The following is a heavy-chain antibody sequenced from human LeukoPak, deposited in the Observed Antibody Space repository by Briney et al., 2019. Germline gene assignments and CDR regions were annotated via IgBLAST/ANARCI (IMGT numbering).Heavy chain of an antibody. CDR1: GFTFSSYN. CDR3: ARRAGGYSHPYDY. D-gene: IGHD4-23*01. V-gene: IGHV3-48*01. CDR2: ISSSNSTI. J-gene: IGHJ4*02. Sequence: GGSLRLSCAASGFTFSSYNMNWVRQAPGKGLEWVSYISSSNSTIYYADSVKGRFTISRDNAKNSLYLQMNSLRAEDTAVYYCARRAGGYSHPYDYWGQGILVTVSS.